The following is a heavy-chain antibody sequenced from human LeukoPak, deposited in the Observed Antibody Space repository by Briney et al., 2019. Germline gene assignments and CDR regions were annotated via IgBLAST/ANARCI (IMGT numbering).Heavy chain of an antibody. D-gene: IGHD5-24*01. CDR2: IYTSGST. V-gene: IGHV4-4*07. CDR3: ARGGAYGYNSGLFDY. J-gene: IGHJ4*02. Sequence: SETLSLTCTVSGGSISSYYWSWIRQPAGKGLEWIGRIYTSGSTNYNPSLKSRVTMSVDTSKNQFSLKQNSVTAADTAVYYCARGGAYGYNSGLFDYWGQGTLVTVSS. CDR1: GGSISSYY.